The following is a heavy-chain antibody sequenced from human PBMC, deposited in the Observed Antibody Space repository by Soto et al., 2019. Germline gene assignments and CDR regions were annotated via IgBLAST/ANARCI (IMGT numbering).Heavy chain of an antibody. Sequence: SETLSLTCAVYGGSFSGYYWSWIRQPPGKGLEWIGEINHSGSTNYNPSLKSRVTISVDTSKNQFSLKLSSVTAADTAVYYCARGSSSGWYGRWFDPWGQGTLVTVSS. D-gene: IGHD6-19*01. V-gene: IGHV4-34*01. J-gene: IGHJ5*02. CDR2: INHSGST. CDR3: ARGSSSGWYGRWFDP. CDR1: GGSFSGYY.